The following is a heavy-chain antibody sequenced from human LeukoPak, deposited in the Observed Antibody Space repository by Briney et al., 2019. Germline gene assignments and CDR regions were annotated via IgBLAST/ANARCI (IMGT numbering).Heavy chain of an antibody. Sequence: SQTLSLTCTVSGGSISSGGYYWSWIRQHPGKGLEWIGYIYYSGSTYYNPSLKSRVTISVDTSKNQFSLKLSSVTAADTAVYYCARGPLVRDFWSGTYYYYGMDVWGQGTTVTVSS. CDR3: ARGPLVRDFWSGTYYYYGMDV. D-gene: IGHD3-3*01. J-gene: IGHJ6*02. CDR2: IYYSGST. CDR1: GGSISSGGYY. V-gene: IGHV4-31*03.